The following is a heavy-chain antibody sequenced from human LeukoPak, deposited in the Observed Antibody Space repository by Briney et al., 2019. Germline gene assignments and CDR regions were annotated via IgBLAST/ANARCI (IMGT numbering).Heavy chain of an antibody. CDR3: AKVFPATDY. V-gene: IGHV3-23*01. CDR1: GFTFSTYA. CDR2: ISVSGGNT. J-gene: IGHJ4*02. Sequence: GGPLTLSCAASGFTFSTYAMSWARQAPGKGRDWLSAISVSGGNTYYANSAKGRFTISRDNSKNTLYLQMSSVRAEDTAVYYCAKVFPATDYWGQGTLVTVSS.